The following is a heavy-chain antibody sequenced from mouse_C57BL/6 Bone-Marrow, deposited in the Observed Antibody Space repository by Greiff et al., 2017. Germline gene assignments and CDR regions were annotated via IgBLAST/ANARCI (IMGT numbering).Heavy chain of an antibody. J-gene: IGHJ4*01. V-gene: IGHV1-59*01. Sequence: VQLQQPGAELVRPGTSVKLSCKASGYTFTSYWMHWVKQRPGQGLEWIGVIDPSDSYTNYNQKFKGKATLTVDTSSSTAYMQLSSLTSEDSAVYYYARGNCWGQGTSVTVSS. CDR2: IDPSDSYT. CDR3: ARGNC. CDR1: GYTFTSYW.